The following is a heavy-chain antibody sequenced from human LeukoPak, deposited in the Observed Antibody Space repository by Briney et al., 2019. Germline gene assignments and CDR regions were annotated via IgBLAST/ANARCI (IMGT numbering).Heavy chain of an antibody. CDR3: AKGGIAAAGFDY. V-gene: IGHV3-30*04. CDR2: ISYDGSNK. Sequence: GGSLRLSCAASGFTFSSYPLHWVRQAPGKGLEWVAVISYDGSNKYYADSVKGRFTISRDNSKNTLYLQMNSLRAGDTAVYYCAKGGIAAAGFDYWGQGTLVTVSS. J-gene: IGHJ4*02. D-gene: IGHD6-13*01. CDR1: GFTFSSYP.